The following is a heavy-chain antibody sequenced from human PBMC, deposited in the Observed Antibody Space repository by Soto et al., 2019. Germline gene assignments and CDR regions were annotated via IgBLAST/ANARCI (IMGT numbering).Heavy chain of an antibody. CDR2: IYYSGST. CDR1: GGSISSSSYY. D-gene: IGHD6-25*01. CDR3: ARQSRLWAFDY. Sequence: SETLSLTCTVSGGSISSSSYYWGWIRQPPGKGLEWIGSIYYSGSTYYNPSLKSRVTISVDTSKNQFSLKLSSVTATDTAVYYCARQSRLWAFDYWGQGTLVTVSS. J-gene: IGHJ4*02. V-gene: IGHV4-39*01.